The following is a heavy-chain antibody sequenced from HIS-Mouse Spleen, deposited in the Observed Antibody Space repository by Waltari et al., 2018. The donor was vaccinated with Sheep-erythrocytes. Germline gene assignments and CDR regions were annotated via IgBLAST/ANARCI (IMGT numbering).Heavy chain of an antibody. Sequence: QLQLQESGPGLVKPSETLSLTCTVSGGSISSSSYYWGWIRQPPGKGLEGIGSIYYSGSTYYNPSLKRRVTISVDTSKNQFSLKLSSVTAADTAVYYCARLYYYDSSGYYFDYWGQGTLVTVSS. CDR3: ARLYYYDSSGYYFDY. J-gene: IGHJ4*02. D-gene: IGHD3-22*01. CDR2: IYYSGST. CDR1: GGSISSSSYY. V-gene: IGHV4-39*01.